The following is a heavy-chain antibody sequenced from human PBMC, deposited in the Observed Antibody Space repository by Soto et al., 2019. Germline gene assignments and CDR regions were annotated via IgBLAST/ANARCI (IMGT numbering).Heavy chain of an antibody. CDR2: IKKDGSEK. Sequence: GGSLRLSCAASGFTFSSYWMHWVRQAPGKGLEWVANIKKDGSEKCYVDSVKGRFTISRDNAKNSLYLQMNSLRAEDTAVYYCARDSRCTNGVCSDDGFDYWGQGTLVTVSS. J-gene: IGHJ4*02. CDR1: GFTFSSYW. D-gene: IGHD2-8*01. V-gene: IGHV3-7*03. CDR3: ARDSRCTNGVCSDDGFDY.